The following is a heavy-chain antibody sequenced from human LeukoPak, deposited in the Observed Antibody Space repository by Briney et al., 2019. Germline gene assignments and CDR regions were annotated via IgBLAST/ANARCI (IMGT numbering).Heavy chain of an antibody. CDR3: AKAPLSITMIVVS. CDR2: ISGDGGST. CDR1: GFTFGSYS. Sequence: GGSLRLSCAASGFTFGSYSMNWVRQAPGKGLEWVSLISGDGGSTYYADSVKGRFTISRDNSKNSLYLQMNSLRTEDTALYYCAKAPLSITMIVVSWGQGTLVTVSS. D-gene: IGHD3-22*01. V-gene: IGHV3-43*02. J-gene: IGHJ4*02.